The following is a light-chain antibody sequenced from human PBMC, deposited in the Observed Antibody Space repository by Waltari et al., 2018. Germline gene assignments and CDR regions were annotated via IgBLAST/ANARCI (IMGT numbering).Light chain of an antibody. CDR3: QQYSDWPYT. CDR2: GAS. CDR1: QSVISN. J-gene: IGKJ2*01. Sequence: EIVMTQSPGTLSVSPGERATRSCRASQSVISNLAWDQQKPGQAPRLLIYGASTRATGIPARFSGSGSGTEFTLTISSLQSEDFAVYYCQQYSDWPYTFGQGTKLEIK. V-gene: IGKV3-15*01.